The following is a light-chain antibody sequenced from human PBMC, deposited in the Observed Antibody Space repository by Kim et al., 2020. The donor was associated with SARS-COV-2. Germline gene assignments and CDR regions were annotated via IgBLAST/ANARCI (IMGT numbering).Light chain of an antibody. V-gene: IGKV1-27*01. CDR1: QDISNY. CDR3: QKCDSAPWT. CDR2: AAS. J-gene: IGKJ1*01. Sequence: ASVEDRAAITCRARQDISNYLAWFQLKPGKDPKLLIYAASALQPGVPYRFSGSGSGTDFTLTVTSLQTEDVAAYYCQKCDSAPWTFGQGTKVDIK.